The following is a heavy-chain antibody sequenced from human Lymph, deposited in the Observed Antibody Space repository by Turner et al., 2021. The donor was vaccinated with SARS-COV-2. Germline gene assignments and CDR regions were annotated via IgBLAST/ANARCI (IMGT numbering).Heavy chain of an antibody. CDR3: AREDTVMVYDY. CDR2: IKQDGSEK. J-gene: IGHJ4*02. D-gene: IGHD5-18*01. Sequence: EVQLVESVGGLVQPGGSLRLSCAASGFTFSSYWMSWVRQAPGKGLEWVANIKQDGSEKYYVDSVKGRFTISRDDAKNSLYLQMNSLRAEDRAVYYCAREDTVMVYDYWGQGTLVTVSS. CDR1: GFTFSSYW. V-gene: IGHV3-7*03.